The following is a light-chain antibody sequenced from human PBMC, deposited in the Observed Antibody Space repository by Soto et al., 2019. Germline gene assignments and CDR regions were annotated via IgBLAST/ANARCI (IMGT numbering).Light chain of an antibody. CDR2: EDN. CDR1: SGSIASNY. J-gene: IGLJ3*02. Sequence: NFMLTQPHSVSESPGKTVIISCTRSSGSIASNYVQWYQQRPGSSPTTVIYEDNQRPSGVPDRFSGSIDSSSNSASLTISGLENEDEADYLCQSYDPTNQVFGGGTKLTVL. CDR3: QSYDPTNQV. V-gene: IGLV6-57*01.